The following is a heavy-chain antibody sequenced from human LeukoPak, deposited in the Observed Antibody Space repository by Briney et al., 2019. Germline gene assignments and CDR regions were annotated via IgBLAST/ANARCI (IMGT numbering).Heavy chain of an antibody. J-gene: IGHJ4*02. D-gene: IGHD3-3*01. V-gene: IGHV3-21*01. Sequence: GGSLRFSGAASGFPFSSYRMSWVRKAPGKGLEWVSSISSSSSYIYYADSVKGRFTISRDNAKNSLYLQMNSLRAEDTAVYYCARETIFGARGDYWGQGTLVTVSS. CDR1: GFPFSSYR. CDR3: ARETIFGARGDY. CDR2: ISSSSSYI.